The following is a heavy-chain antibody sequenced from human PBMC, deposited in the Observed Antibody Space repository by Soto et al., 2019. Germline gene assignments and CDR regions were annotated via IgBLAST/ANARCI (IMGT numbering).Heavy chain of an antibody. D-gene: IGHD6-13*01. CDR3: ARLAAAGYVFAFDI. CDR1: GGSISSGGYY. Sequence: SETLSLTCPVSGGSISSGGYYWSWIRQHPGKGLEWIGYIYYSGSTYYNPSLKSRVTISVDTSKNQFSLKLSSVTAADTAVYYCARLAAAGYVFAFDIWGQGTMVTVSS. J-gene: IGHJ3*02. CDR2: IYYSGST. V-gene: IGHV4-31*03.